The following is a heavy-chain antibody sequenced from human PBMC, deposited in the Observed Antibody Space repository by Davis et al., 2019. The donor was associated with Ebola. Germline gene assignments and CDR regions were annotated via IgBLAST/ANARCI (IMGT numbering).Heavy chain of an antibody. J-gene: IGHJ6*02. V-gene: IGHV6-1*01. Sequence: MPSETLSLTCVISGDTVSSNSVAWNWIRQSPSRGLEWLGRTYYRSKWHFDYAESVKSRITINPDTSRNQFSLQLDSVTPEDTAVYYCARGPPMDVWGQGTTVTVSS. CDR3: ARGPPMDV. CDR2: TYYRSKWHF. CDR1: GDTVSSNSVA.